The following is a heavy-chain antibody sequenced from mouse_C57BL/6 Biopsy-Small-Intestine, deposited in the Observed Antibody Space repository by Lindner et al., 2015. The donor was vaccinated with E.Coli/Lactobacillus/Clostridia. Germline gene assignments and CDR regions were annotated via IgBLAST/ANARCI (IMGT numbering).Heavy chain of an antibody. Sequence: SVKVSCKASGYIFNTYGITWVRQAPGQGLEWMGWISGHNGKTSYGQKFQGRVTMTTDTSTRTAYMKLESLTSDDTAVYFCLRGAVGEVYDYWGQGTLVTVSS. CDR1: GYIFNTYG. CDR2: ISGHNGKT. CDR3: LRGAVGEVYDY. V-gene: IGHV1-85*01. J-gene: IGHJ4*01. D-gene: IGHD1-1*01.